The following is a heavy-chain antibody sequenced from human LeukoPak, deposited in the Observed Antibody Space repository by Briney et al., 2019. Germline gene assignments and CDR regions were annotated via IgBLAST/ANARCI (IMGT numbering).Heavy chain of an antibody. J-gene: IGHJ4*02. CDR1: GFTFSNAW. CDR2: IKSKTDGGTT. V-gene: IGHV3-15*01. D-gene: IGHD4-11*01. CDR3: TTAKAVTDDLDY. Sequence: GGSLRLSCAASGFTFSNAWMSWVPQAPGRGVEWVGRIKSKTDGGTTDYAAAVKSIFTISTDDSINTLYLQMNSLKTEDTAVYYGTTAKAVTDDLDYWGQGTLVTVSS.